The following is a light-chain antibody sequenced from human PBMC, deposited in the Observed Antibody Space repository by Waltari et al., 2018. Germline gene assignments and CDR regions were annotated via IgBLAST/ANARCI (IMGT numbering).Light chain of an antibody. Sequence: DIQMTQSPSTLSASVGDRVTITCRASQSISTWLAWYQQKPGKAPKLLIYKASTLESGVPSRFSGSGSGTEFTLTSSSLQPDDFATYYCQQYNRNWTFGQGTKVEIK. CDR2: KAS. CDR3: QQYNRNWT. J-gene: IGKJ1*01. CDR1: QSISTW. V-gene: IGKV1-5*03.